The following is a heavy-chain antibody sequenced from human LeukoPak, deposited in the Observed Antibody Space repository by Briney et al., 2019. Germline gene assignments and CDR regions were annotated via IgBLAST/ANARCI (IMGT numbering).Heavy chain of an antibody. CDR3: ARGGDSIRDGMDV. Sequence: SETLSLTCTVSGGSISSYYWSWIRQPPGKGLEWIGYIYYSGSTNHNPSLKSRVTISVDTSKNQFSLKLSSVTAADTAVYYCARGGDSIRDGMDVWGQGTTVTVSS. V-gene: IGHV4-59*01. J-gene: IGHJ6*02. D-gene: IGHD2-21*02. CDR1: GGSISSYY. CDR2: IYYSGST.